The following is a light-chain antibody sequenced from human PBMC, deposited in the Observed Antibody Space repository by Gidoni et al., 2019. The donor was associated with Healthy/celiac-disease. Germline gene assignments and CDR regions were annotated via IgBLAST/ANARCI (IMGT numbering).Light chain of an antibody. CDR3: QQRSNLIT. J-gene: IGKJ5*01. CDR1: QSVSSY. Sequence: EIVLTQSPATLSLSPGERATLSCRASQSVSSYLAWYQQKPGQAPRPLISDASNRAPGIPARFRGRGSGTDFTLTISSLEPEDFAVYYCQQRSNLITFGQGTRLEIK. CDR2: DAS. V-gene: IGKV3-11*01.